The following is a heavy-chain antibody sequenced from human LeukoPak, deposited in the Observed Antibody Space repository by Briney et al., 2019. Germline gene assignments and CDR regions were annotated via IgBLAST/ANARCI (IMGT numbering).Heavy chain of an antibody. J-gene: IGHJ4*02. Sequence: SVNVSCKASGGTFSSYAISWVRQAPGQGLEWMGGIIPIFGTANYAQKFQGRVTITADESTSTAYMELSSLRSEDTAVYYCAREVAAAGTSHFDYWGQGTLVTVSS. D-gene: IGHD6-13*01. CDR1: GGTFSSYA. CDR2: IIPIFGTA. CDR3: AREVAAAGTSHFDY. V-gene: IGHV1-69*13.